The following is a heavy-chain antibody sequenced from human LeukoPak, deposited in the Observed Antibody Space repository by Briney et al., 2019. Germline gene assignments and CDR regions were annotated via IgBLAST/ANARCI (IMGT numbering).Heavy chain of an antibody. CDR3: ARVRAYYDILTGLIDY. V-gene: IGHV4-30-4*01. Sequence: KPSETLSLTCTVPGGSISSGDYYWSWIRQPPGKGLEWIGYIYYSGSTYYNPSLKSRVTISVDTSKNQFSLKLSSVTAADTAVYYCARVRAYYDILTGLIDYWGQGTLVTVSS. CDR2: IYYSGST. CDR1: GGSISSGDYY. J-gene: IGHJ4*02. D-gene: IGHD3-9*01.